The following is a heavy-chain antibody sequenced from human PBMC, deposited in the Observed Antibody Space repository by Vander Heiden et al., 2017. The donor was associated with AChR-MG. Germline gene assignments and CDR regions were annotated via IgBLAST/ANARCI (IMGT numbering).Heavy chain of an antibody. D-gene: IGHD2-15*01. CDR3: AREEHGGSCYSH. CDR2: INHSGST. V-gene: IGHV4-34*01. Sequence: QVQLQQWGAGLLKPSETLSLTCAVYGGSFSGYYWSWIRQPPGKGLEWIGEINHSGSTNYNPSLKSRVTISVDTSKNQFSLKLSSVTAADTAVYYCAREEHGGSCYSHWGQGTLVTVSS. J-gene: IGHJ4*02. CDR1: GGSFSGYY.